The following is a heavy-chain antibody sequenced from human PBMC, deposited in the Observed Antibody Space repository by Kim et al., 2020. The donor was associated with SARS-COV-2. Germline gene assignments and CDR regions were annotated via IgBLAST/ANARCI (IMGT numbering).Heavy chain of an antibody. CDR2: ISWNSGSI. CDR3: AKTTRPDYYDSSGYAHPMGWFDP. CDR1: GFTFGDYA. J-gene: IGHJ5*02. D-gene: IGHD3-22*01. Sequence: GGSLRLSCAASGFTFGDYAMHWVRQAPGKGLEWVSGISWNSGSIGYADSVKGRFTISRDNAKNSLYLQMNSLRAEDTALYYCAKTTRPDYYDSSGYAHPMGWFDPWGQGTLVTVSS. V-gene: IGHV3-9*01.